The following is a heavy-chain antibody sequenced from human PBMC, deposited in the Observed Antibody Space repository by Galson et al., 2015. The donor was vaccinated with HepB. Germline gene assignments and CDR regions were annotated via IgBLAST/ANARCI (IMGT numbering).Heavy chain of an antibody. CDR2: ISGYNGNT. Sequence: SVKVSCKASGYTFNSYGISWVRQAPGQGLEWMGWISGYNGNTNYAQKFQGRVTVTADTSTSTAYMELRSLRSDDTAVYYCARDRSQYYDILTGYYIADALDIWGQGTMVTVSS. CDR3: ARDRSQYYDILTGYYIADALDI. V-gene: IGHV1-18*01. J-gene: IGHJ3*02. D-gene: IGHD3-9*01. CDR1: GYTFNSYG.